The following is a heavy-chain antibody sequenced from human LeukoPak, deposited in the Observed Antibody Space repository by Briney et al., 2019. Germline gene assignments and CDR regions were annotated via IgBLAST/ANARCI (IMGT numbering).Heavy chain of an antibody. V-gene: IGHV3-15*01. D-gene: IGHD4-11*01. Sequence: GGSLRLSCAASVFTFSNAWMSWVREAPAKGLEWVGLIKSRTHGGTTDCAAPVKGRFTISRDDSKNTLYLQMNSLKTEDTAMYYCTTSLRQYSILEYWGQGTLVTVSS. CDR3: TTSLRQYSILEY. CDR2: IKSRTHGGTT. J-gene: IGHJ4*02. CDR1: VFTFSNAW.